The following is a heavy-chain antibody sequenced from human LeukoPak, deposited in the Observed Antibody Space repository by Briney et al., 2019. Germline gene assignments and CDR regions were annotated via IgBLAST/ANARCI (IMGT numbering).Heavy chain of an antibody. CDR3: ARHCCSGPAKRVFDI. Sequence: AETLSLTCTVSGGSIISSDYHWGWVRQPPGKGLEWIGTISYSGNTDYNPSLRSRVTISVDTSNNQFSLRLGSVTAADTAVYHCARHCCSGPAKRVFDIWGQGTMVTVSS. CDR2: ISYSGNT. V-gene: IGHV4-39*01. CDR1: GGSIISSDYH. J-gene: IGHJ3*02. D-gene: IGHD2-15*01.